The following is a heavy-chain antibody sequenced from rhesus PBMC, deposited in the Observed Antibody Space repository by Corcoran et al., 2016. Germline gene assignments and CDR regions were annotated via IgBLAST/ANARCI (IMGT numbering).Heavy chain of an antibody. D-gene: IGHD1-44*02. CDR3: ARGPYNSGSYNDAFDF. V-gene: IGHV4-169*01. CDR2: IYGSGSST. J-gene: IGHJ3*01. Sequence: QLQLQESGPGLVKPSETLSVTCVVSGGSISSSYWSWIRQAPGKGLEWIGYIYGSGSSTNYNPSLKGRVTLSVDTSKNQLSLKLSSVTTADTAVYYCARGPYNSGSYNDAFDFWGQGLRVTVSS. CDR1: GGSISSSY.